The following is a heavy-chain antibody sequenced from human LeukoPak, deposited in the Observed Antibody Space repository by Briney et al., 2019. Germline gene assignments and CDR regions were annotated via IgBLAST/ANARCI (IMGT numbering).Heavy chain of an antibody. CDR1: GYTFTSFY. CDR3: ARELRGVIVVGPAEFDY. V-gene: IGHV1-2*02. Sequence: ASVKVSCNASGYTFTSFYMHWVRRAPRQAREWMGWINPNSGGTSYAQKSQGRVTMTRDTSTSTAHIALSRRRFADTAVFCCARELRGVIVVGPAEFDYWGQGTLVTVSS. J-gene: IGHJ4*02. D-gene: IGHD2-2*01. CDR2: INPNSGGT.